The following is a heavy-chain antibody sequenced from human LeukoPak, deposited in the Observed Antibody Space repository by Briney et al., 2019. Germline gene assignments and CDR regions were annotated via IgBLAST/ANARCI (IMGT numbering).Heavy chain of an antibody. CDR3: ARGGYYDSSGYYSQFDY. V-gene: IGHV4-34*01. CDR2: INHSGST. D-gene: IGHD3-22*01. Sequence: SETLSLTCAVYGGSLSGSSWSWIRQPPGKGLDWMGEINHSGSTNYNPSLKSRVTISVDTSKNQFSLKLSSVTAADTAVYYCARGGYYDSSGYYSQFDYWGQGTLVTVSS. J-gene: IGHJ4*02. CDR1: GGSLSGSS.